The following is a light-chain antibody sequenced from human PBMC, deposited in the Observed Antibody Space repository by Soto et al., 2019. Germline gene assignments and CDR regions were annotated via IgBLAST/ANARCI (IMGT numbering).Light chain of an antibody. CDR1: QSVSSNY. V-gene: IGKV3-20*01. Sequence: EIVLTQSPGTLSLSPGERATLSCRASQSVSSNYLAWYRRKPGQAPRLLIYGASNRATDIPGRFSGSGSGTDFTLTITRLEPDDFAVYYCQQYGSSPPTFGPGTRVEIK. CDR2: GAS. J-gene: IGKJ1*01. CDR3: QQYGSSPPT.